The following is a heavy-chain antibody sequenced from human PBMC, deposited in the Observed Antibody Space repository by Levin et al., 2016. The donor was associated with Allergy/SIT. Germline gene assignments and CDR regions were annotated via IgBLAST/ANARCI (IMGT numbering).Heavy chain of an antibody. CDR2: IYYSGST. D-gene: IGHD3-16*01. CDR3: ARGYDYVWGSTYGMDV. J-gene: IGHJ6*02. Sequence: RQAPGKGLEWIGYIYYSGSTYYNPSLKSRVTISVDTSKNQFSLKLSSVTAADTAVYYCARGYDYVWGSTYGMDVWGQGTTVTVSS. V-gene: IGHV4-31*02.